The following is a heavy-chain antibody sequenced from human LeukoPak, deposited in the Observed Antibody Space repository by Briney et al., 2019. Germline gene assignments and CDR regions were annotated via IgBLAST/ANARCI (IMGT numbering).Heavy chain of an antibody. CDR3: ARGSHAPGSPPAY. D-gene: IGHD2-8*01. V-gene: IGHV5-51*01. Sequence: GESLKISCKASGYSFTTYWIGWVRQMTGKGLEWMGIIYPADSNTRYSPSFQGQVTISADRSISTAYLQWSSLEASDSAMYYCARGSHAPGSPPAYWGQGTLVMVSS. CDR2: IYPADSNT. CDR1: GYSFTTYW. J-gene: IGHJ4*02.